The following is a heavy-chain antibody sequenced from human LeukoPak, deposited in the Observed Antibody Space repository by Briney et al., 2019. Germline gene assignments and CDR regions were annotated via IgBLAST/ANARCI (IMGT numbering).Heavy chain of an antibody. Sequence: PGGSLRLSCAASGFTFSSYNMNWVRQAPGKGLEWVSHISSSRSTIYYVDSVKGRFTISRDNAKNSLYLQMNSLRDEDTAVHYCARDGDSSSWYIRWYFDYWGQGTLVTVSS. J-gene: IGHJ4*02. V-gene: IGHV3-48*02. D-gene: IGHD6-13*01. CDR1: GFTFSSYN. CDR2: ISSSRSTI. CDR3: ARDGDSSSWYIRWYFDY.